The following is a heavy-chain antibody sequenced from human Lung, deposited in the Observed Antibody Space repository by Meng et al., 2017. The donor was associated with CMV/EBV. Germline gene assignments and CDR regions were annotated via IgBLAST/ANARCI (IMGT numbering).Heavy chain of an antibody. CDR3: AKDSGPVDY. Sequence: GEXXKISCAASGFTFSSYAMSWVRQAPGKGLEWVSAISGSGGSTYYADSVKGRFTISRDNSKNTLYLQMNSLRAEDTAVYYCAKDSGPVDYWGQGTLVTVAS. V-gene: IGHV3-23*01. CDR2: ISGSGGST. CDR1: GFTFSSYA. J-gene: IGHJ4*02.